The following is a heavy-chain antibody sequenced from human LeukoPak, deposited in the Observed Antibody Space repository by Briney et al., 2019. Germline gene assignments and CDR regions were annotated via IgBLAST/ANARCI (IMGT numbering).Heavy chain of an antibody. V-gene: IGHV3-9*01. D-gene: IGHD1-26*01. Sequence: GGSLRLSCAASGFTFDDYAMHWVRQAPGKGLERVSGISWNSGSIGYADSVKGRFTISRDNAKNSLYLQMNSLRAEDTALYYCAKDVGAWYHFDYWGQGTLVTVSS. CDR3: AKDVGAWYHFDY. CDR2: ISWNSGSI. CDR1: GFTFDDYA. J-gene: IGHJ4*02.